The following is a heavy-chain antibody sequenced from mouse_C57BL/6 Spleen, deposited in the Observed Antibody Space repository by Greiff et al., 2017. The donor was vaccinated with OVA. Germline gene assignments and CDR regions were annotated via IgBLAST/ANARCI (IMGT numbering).Heavy chain of an antibody. CDR3: ARLNYYGSSSRAMDY. CDR2: IFPGSGST. D-gene: IGHD1-1*01. J-gene: IGHJ4*01. Sequence: VQLQQSGPELVKPGASVKISCKASGYTFTDYYINWVKQRPGQGLEWIGWIFPGSGSTYYNEKFKGKATLTVDKSSSTAYMLLSSLTSEDSAVYFCARLNYYGSSSRAMDYWGQGTSVTVSS. V-gene: IGHV1-75*01. CDR1: GYTFTDYY.